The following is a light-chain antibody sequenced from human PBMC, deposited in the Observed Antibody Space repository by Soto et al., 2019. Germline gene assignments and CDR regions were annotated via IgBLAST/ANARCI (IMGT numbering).Light chain of an antibody. CDR2: GNS. Sequence: QLVLTQPPSVSGAPGQRVTISCTGSRSNIGAGYDVHWYQQLPGTAPKLLIYGNSNRPSGVPDRFSGSKSGTSASLAITGLQAEDEADYYCQSYDSSLSGWVFGGGTQMTAL. CDR3: QSYDSSLSGWV. J-gene: IGLJ3*02. V-gene: IGLV1-40*01. CDR1: RSNIGAGYD.